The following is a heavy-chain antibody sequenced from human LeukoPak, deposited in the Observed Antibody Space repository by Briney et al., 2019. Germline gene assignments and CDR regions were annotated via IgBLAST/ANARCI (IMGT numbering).Heavy chain of an antibody. CDR2: IRSKTNIYAT. CDR1: GFTFSGSA. V-gene: IGHV3-73*01. J-gene: IGHJ6*03. Sequence: AGGSLRLSCAASGFTFSGSAIHWVRQASGKGLEWVGRIRSKTNIYATAYAASVKGRFTISRDTSKNTLYLQMNSLRAEDTAVYYCAKDGVAYCGGDCTTQFYYYMDVWGKGTTVTVSS. CDR3: AKDGVAYCGGDCTTQFYYYMDV. D-gene: IGHD2-21*02.